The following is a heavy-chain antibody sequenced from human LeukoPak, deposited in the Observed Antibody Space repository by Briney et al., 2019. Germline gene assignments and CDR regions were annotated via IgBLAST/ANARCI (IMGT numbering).Heavy chain of an antibody. V-gene: IGHV3-74*01. CDR2: INSDGSST. D-gene: IGHD7-27*01. CDR1: GFTFSSYW. Sequence: PGGSLRLSCAASGFTFSSYWMHWVRQSPEKGLVWVSRINSDGSSTSYADSVKGRFTISRDNAKNTLYLQMNSLRAEDTAVYYCARDGDLRDFDYWGQGTLVTVSS. J-gene: IGHJ4*02. CDR3: ARDGDLRDFDY.